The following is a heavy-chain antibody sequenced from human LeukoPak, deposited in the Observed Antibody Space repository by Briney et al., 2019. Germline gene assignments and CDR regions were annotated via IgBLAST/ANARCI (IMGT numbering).Heavy chain of an antibody. V-gene: IGHV3-30*04. CDR3: AKDSAFYYIDV. Sequence: GGSLRLSCAASGFTFSSYAMHWVRQAPDKGLEWVAVISYDGSNKYYADSVKGRFTISRDNSKNTLYLQMNSLKGDDTAVYYCAKDSAFYYIDVWGKGTTVIISS. CDR1: GFTFSSYA. CDR2: ISYDGSNK. J-gene: IGHJ6*03. D-gene: IGHD3-10*01.